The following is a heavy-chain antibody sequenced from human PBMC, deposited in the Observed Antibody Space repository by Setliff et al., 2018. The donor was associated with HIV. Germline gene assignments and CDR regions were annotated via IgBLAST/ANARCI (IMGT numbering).Heavy chain of an antibody. Sequence: SETLSLTCIVSGDSISSGGFYWSWIRQLPGKGLEWIGYIYHSGSTHYNPSLKSRVTISVDTSKNEFSLKLSSVTAADAAVYYCAGGDQLVRRGVFNIWGPGTMVTVSS. J-gene: IGHJ3*02. CDR1: GDSISSGGFY. D-gene: IGHD3-16*01. V-gene: IGHV4-31*03. CDR3: AGGDQLVRRGVFNI. CDR2: IYHSGST.